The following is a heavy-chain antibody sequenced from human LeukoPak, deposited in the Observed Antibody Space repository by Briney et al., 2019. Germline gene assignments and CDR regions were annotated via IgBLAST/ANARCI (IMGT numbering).Heavy chain of an antibody. CDR1: GGTFSSYA. Sequence: SVKVSCKASGGTFSSYAISWVRQAPGQGLEWMGGIIPIFGTANYAQKFRGRVTITADESTSTAYMELSSLRSEDTAVYYCARSRTTVTYYFDYWGREPWSPSPQ. CDR3: ARSRTTVTYYFDY. J-gene: IGHJ4*02. V-gene: IGHV1-69*01. CDR2: IIPIFGTA. D-gene: IGHD4-17*01.